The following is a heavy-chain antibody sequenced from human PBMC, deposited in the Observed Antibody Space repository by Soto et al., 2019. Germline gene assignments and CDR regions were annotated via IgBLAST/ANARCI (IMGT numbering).Heavy chain of an antibody. Sequence: QVQLQESGPGLVKPSQTLSLTCTVSGGSIRSSLSYWSWIRQPPGKGLEWIGYIFDSGSTHYNPSLKGRVAMSVDTSKNQFALNLTSVTAADTAVYFCASPFCSGGACFNWFDPWGHGTLVTVSS. CDR3: ASPFCSGGACFNWFDP. J-gene: IGHJ5*02. CDR1: GGSIRSSLSY. CDR2: IFDSGST. D-gene: IGHD2-21*02. V-gene: IGHV4-30-4*01.